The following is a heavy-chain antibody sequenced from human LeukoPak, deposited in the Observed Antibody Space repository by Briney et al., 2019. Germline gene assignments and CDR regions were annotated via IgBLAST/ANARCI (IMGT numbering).Heavy chain of an antibody. CDR3: ARDRSPISMARWGVFDY. V-gene: IGHV4-59*01. Sequence: SETLSLTCTVSSGSIGTYYWSWIRQPPGRGLECIGYIYYSGSTSYNPSLKSRVTISVDTSKNQYSLKLNSVTAADTAVYYCARDRSPISMARWGVFDYWGQGILVTVSS. J-gene: IGHJ4*02. D-gene: IGHD2/OR15-2a*01. CDR1: SGSIGTYY. CDR2: IYYSGST.